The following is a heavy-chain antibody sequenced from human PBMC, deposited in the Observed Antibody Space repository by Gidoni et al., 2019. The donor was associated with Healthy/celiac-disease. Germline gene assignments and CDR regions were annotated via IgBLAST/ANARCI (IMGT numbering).Heavy chain of an antibody. J-gene: IGHJ4*02. D-gene: IGHD5-18*01. CDR3: AKITRRDTGWDY. V-gene: IGHV3-23*04. CDR1: GFPFSSKA. CDR2: ISGSGGST. Sequence: EVQLVESGGGLVQPGGSLRLSCSAFGFPFSSKALSWVRQAPGKGVGWVSAISGSGGSTYYADSVKGRFTISRDNSKNTLYLQMNILRAEDTAVYYCAKITRRDTGWDYWGQGTLVTVSS.